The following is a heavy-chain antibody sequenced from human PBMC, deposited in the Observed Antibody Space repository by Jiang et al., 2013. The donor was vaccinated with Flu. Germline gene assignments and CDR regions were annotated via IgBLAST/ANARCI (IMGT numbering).Heavy chain of an antibody. V-gene: IGHV4-39*01. Sequence: GSGLVKPSETLSLTCTVSGGSISSSSYYWGWIRQSPGKGLEWIGNMFYSGGTYYNPSLKSRVTISGDTSKNQFSLKLSSVTAADTAMYYCATPWFGESPSNFYYYSGMDVWGQGTMVTVSS. D-gene: IGHD3-10*01. CDR2: MFYSGGT. CDR3: ATPWFGESPSNFYYYSGMDV. J-gene: IGHJ6*02. CDR1: GGSISSSSYY.